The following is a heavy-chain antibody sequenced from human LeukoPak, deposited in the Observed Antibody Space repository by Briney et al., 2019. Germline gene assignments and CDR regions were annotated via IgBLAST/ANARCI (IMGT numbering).Heavy chain of an antibody. D-gene: IGHD6-13*01. CDR3: AKGIAAAGPRAYYYGMDV. CDR2: ISYDGSNK. CDR1: GFTFSSYG. Sequence: PGGSLRLSCAASGFTFSSYGMHWVRQAPGKGLEWVAVISYDGSNKYYADSVKGRFTISRDNSKNTLYLQMNSLRAEDTAVYYCAKGIAAAGPRAYYYGMDVWGQGTTVTVSS. V-gene: IGHV3-30*18. J-gene: IGHJ6*02.